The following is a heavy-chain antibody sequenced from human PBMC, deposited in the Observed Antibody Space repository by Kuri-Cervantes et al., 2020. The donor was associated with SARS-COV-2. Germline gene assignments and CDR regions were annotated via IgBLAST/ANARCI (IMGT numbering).Heavy chain of an antibody. D-gene: IGHD1-26*01. CDR3: ARVSGSGSNWAWYFDL. J-gene: IGHJ2*01. CDR2: IYNSGST. V-gene: IGHV4-59*01. CDR1: GGSISSYY. Sequence: ESLKIPCTVSGGSISSYYWSWIRQPPGKGLEWIGYIYNSGSTNYNPSLKSRVTISVDTSKNQFSLKLSSVTAADTAVYHCARVSGSGSNWAWYFDLWGRGTLVTVSS.